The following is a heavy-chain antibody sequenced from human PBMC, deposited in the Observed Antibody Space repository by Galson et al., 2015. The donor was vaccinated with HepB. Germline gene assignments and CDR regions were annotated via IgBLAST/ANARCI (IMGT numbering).Heavy chain of an antibody. D-gene: IGHD4-17*01. Sequence: SLRLSCAASGFTFSSYSMNWVRQAPGKGLEWVSSISSSSYIYYADSVKGRFTISRDNAKNSLYLQMNSLRAEDTAVYYCARAYGDYYYGMDVWGQGTTVTVSS. CDR2: ISSSSYI. J-gene: IGHJ6*02. V-gene: IGHV3-21*01. CDR3: ARAYGDYYYGMDV. CDR1: GFTFSSYS.